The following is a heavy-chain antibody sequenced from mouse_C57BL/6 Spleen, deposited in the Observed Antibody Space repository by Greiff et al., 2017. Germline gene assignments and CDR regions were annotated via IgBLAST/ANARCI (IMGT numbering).Heavy chain of an antibody. V-gene: IGHV1-72*01. CDR3: ARSGYGNLWYFDV. J-gene: IGHJ1*03. CDR2: IDPNSGGT. Sequence: VKLMESGAELVKPGASVKLSCKASGYTFTSYWMHWVKQRPGRGLEWIGRIDPNSGGTKYNEKFKSKATLTVDKPSSTAYLQLSSLTSEDSAVYYCARSGYGNLWYFDVWGTGTTVTVSS. D-gene: IGHD2-10*02. CDR1: GYTFTSYW.